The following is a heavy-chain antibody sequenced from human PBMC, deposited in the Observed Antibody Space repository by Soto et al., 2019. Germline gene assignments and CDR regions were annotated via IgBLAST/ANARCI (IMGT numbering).Heavy chain of an antibody. Sequence: QVQLVQSGAEVKKPGSSVKVSCKASGGTFSNYAISWVRQAPGQGLEWMGAIMPMFGAANYAQKFQGTVTITADDSTSTVYMELSSLRSEDTAVYYCAIGSIAAASYFAYWGQGTLITVSS. D-gene: IGHD6-25*01. CDR3: AIGSIAAASYFAY. CDR2: IMPMFGAA. V-gene: IGHV1-69*01. CDR1: GGTFSNYA. J-gene: IGHJ4*02.